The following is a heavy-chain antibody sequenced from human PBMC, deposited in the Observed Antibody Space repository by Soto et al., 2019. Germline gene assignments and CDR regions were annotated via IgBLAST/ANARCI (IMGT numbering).Heavy chain of an antibody. V-gene: IGHV3-15*01. CDR2: IKSKTDGGTT. CDR3: TTDVEQLLNMDV. CDR1: GFTFSNAW. J-gene: IGHJ6*03. D-gene: IGHD6-6*01. Sequence: GGSLRLSCAASGFTFSNAWMSWVRQAPGKGLEWVGRIKSKTDGGTTDYAAPVKGRFTISRDDSKNTLYLQMNSLKTEDTAVYYCTTDVEQLLNMDVWGKGTTVTVSS.